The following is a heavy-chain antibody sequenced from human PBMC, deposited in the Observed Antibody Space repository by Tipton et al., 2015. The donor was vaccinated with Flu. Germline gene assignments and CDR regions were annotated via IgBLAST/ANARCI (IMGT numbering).Heavy chain of an antibody. CDR2: ISGYNGRT. V-gene: IGHV1-18*01. D-gene: IGHD1-26*01. CDR3: ARDDSGNSSPAAY. Sequence: QVQLVQSGAEVKKPGASVKVSCKASGYMFTGYGITWVRQAPGQGLESMGWISGYNGRTKYSEKFQGGVTFTTDTSTSTVYMDLRSLTSDDTALYYCARDDSGNSSPAAYWGQGTLVIV. J-gene: IGHJ4*02. CDR1: GYMFTGYG.